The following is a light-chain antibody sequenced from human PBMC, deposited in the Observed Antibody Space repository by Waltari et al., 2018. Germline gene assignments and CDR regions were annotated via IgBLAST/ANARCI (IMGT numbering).Light chain of an antibody. CDR1: RSNIGAVYD. CDR3: QSYDSSLSGPVV. CDR2: RNN. Sequence: QSVLTQPPSVSGAPGQTVTISCTGSRSNIGAVYDVHWYQQVPGTAPNLLIFRNNNRPSGVPDRFSGSKSGTSASLAITGLRAEDEAYYYCQSYDSSLSGPVVFGGGTRLIVL. V-gene: IGLV1-40*01. J-gene: IGLJ2*01.